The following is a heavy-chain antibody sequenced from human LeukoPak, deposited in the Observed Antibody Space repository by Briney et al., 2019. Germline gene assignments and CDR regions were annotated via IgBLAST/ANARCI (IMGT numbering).Heavy chain of an antibody. Sequence: SGTLSLTCTVSGGSISSSNWWSCVRQPPGKGLEWIGEIYHSGSTIYNPSLKSRVTISVDKSKNQFSLKLSSVTAADTAVYYCARGRFGNPLQLQPRRPFDMWGQGTVVTISS. V-gene: IGHV4-4*02. CDR3: ARGRFGNPLQLQPRRPFDM. CDR2: IYHSGST. CDR1: GGSISSSNW. D-gene: IGHD1-1*01. J-gene: IGHJ3*02.